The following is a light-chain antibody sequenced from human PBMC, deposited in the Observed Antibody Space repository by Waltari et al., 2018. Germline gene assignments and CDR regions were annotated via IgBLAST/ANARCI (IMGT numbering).Light chain of an antibody. V-gene: IGKV1-17*03. CDR3: LQHYTYPTT. Sequence: DIQMTQSPSSLSASVGDRVTISCRASQVIGSYLAWFQQKPGTVPKLLIYAGSSLESGVPSRFSGSGSGIEFNLTINSLQPEDLATYFCLQHYTYPTTFGRGTRLEI. CDR2: AGS. CDR1: QVIGSY. J-gene: IGKJ5*01.